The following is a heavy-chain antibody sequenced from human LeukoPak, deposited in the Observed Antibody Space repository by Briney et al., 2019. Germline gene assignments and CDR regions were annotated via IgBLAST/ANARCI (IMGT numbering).Heavy chain of an antibody. CDR1: GFTFSSYA. Sequence: HPGGSLRLSCAASGFTFSSYAMSWVRQAPGKGLEWVSAISGSGGSTYYADSVKGRFTISRDNSKNTLYLQMNSLRAEDTAVYYCAKGESKYCSGGSCYSFNLFDPWGQGTLVTVSS. V-gene: IGHV3-23*01. CDR2: ISGSGGST. CDR3: AKGESKYCSGGSCYSFNLFDP. D-gene: IGHD2-15*01. J-gene: IGHJ5*02.